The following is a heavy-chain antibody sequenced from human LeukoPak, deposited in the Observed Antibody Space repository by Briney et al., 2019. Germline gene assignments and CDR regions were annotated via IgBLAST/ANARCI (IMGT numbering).Heavy chain of an antibody. J-gene: IGHJ6*03. CDR1: GGSISSYY. Sequence: SETLSLTCTVSGGSISSYYWSWIRQPPGKGLEWIGYIYYSGSTNYNPSLKSRVTISADTSKNQFSLKLSSVTAADTAVYYCARGHRYSGYYYYMDVWGKGTTVTVSS. D-gene: IGHD3-10*01. V-gene: IGHV4-59*12. CDR2: IYYSGST. CDR3: ARGHRYSGYYYYMDV.